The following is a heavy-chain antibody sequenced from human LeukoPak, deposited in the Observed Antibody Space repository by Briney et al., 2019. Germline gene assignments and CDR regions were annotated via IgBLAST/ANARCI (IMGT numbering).Heavy chain of an antibody. D-gene: IGHD5-18*01. Sequence: GGSLRPSFAVPGLSTPIHYMTWVRQAPGKGLEWVSVIYTGGSTYYTDSVKGRFTISRDIPKNTVYLQMDNLRAEDTALYHCARAAYSYGLAPWGQGTLVTVSS. CDR3: ARAAYSYGLAP. V-gene: IGHV3-53*01. CDR2: IYTGGST. CDR1: GLSTPIHY. J-gene: IGHJ4*02.